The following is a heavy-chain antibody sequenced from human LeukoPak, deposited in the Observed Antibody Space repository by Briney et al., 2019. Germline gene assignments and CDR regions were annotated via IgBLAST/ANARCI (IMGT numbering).Heavy chain of an antibody. CDR2: IYYSGST. J-gene: IGHJ4*02. CDR1: GGSVSSGSYY. V-gene: IGHV4-61*01. D-gene: IGHD3-16*01. Sequence: SETLSLTCTVSGGSVSSGSYYWSWIRQPPGKGLEWIGYIYYSGSTNYNPSLKSRVTISVDTSKNQFSLKLSSVTAADTAVYYCARDGLAYTYDFWGQGTLVTVSS. CDR3: ARDGLAYTYDF.